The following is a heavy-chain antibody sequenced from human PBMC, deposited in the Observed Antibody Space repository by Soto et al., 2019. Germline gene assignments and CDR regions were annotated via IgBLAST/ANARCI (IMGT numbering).Heavy chain of an antibody. CDR2: IIPIFGTA. V-gene: IGHV1-69*13. J-gene: IGHJ6*02. Sequence: ASVKVSCKASGGTFSSYAISWVRQAPGQGLEWMGGIIPIFGTANYAQKFQGRVTITADESTSTAYMELSSLRSGDTAVYYCALSSSWSSRYYGMDVWGQGTTVTVS. CDR1: GGTFSSYA. D-gene: IGHD6-13*01. CDR3: ALSSSWSSRYYGMDV.